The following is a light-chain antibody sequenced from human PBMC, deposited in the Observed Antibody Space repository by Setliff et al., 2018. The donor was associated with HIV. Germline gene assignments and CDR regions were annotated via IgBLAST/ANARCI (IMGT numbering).Light chain of an antibody. Sequence: QSVLTQPASVSGSPGQSITISCTGTSSDVGGSNYVSWYQQFPGKAPKLLLYDVNKRPSGVSSRFSGSKSGNTASLTISGLQAEDDAHYWCCSYVGSTASVVFGGGTKVTVL. J-gene: IGLJ2*01. V-gene: IGLV2-23*02. CDR1: SSDVGGSNY. CDR3: CSYVGSTASVV. CDR2: DVN.